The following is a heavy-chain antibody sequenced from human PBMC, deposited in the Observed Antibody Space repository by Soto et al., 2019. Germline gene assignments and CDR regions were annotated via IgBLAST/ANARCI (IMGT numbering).Heavy chain of an antibody. Sequence: SETLSLTCTVSGGSISSSSYFWGWIRQPPGKGLEWIGSIYYSGSTYYNPSLKSRVTISVDTSKSQFSLKLSSVTAADTAVYYCARVESGSYIYYYGMDVWGQGTTVTVSS. D-gene: IGHD1-26*01. CDR3: ARVESGSYIYYYGMDV. CDR2: IYYSGST. J-gene: IGHJ6*02. CDR1: GGSISSSSYF. V-gene: IGHV4-39*01.